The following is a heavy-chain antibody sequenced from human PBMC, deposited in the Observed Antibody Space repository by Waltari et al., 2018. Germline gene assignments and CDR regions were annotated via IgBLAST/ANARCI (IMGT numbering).Heavy chain of an antibody. J-gene: IGHJ3*02. CDR2: IYTSGST. D-gene: IGHD3-22*01. CDR1: GGSISSYY. V-gene: IGHV4-4*07. Sequence: QVQLQESGPGLVKPSETLSLTCTVSGGSISSYYWSWIRQPAGKGREGIGRIYTSGSTNYNPSLKSRVTMSVDTSKNQFSLKLSSVTAADTAVYYCARDSYYYDSSGQDDAFDIWGQGTMVTVSS. CDR3: ARDSYYYDSSGQDDAFDI.